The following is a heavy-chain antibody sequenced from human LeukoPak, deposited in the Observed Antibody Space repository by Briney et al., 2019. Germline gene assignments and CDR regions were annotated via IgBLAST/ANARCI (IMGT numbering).Heavy chain of an antibody. CDR1: GGSISSYY. J-gene: IGHJ5*02. CDR2: IYYSGCT. D-gene: IGHD7-27*01. CDR3: ARALNWGSTWFDP. V-gene: IGHV4-59*01. Sequence: PSETLSLTCTVSGGSISSYYWSWIRQPPGKGLEWIGYIYYSGCTNYNPSLKSRVTISVDTSKNQFSLKLSSVTAADTAVYYCARALNWGSTWFDPWGQGTLVTASS.